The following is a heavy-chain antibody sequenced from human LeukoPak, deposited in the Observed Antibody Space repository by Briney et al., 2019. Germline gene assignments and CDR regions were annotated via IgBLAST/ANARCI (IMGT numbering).Heavy chain of an antibody. CDR2: IYTSGST. CDR3: ARHLSGFDY. CDR1: GGSISSYY. J-gene: IGHJ4*02. V-gene: IGHV4-4*09. Sequence: SETLSLTCTVSGGSISSYYWSWIRQPPGKGLEWIGYIYTSGSTNYNPSLKSRVTISVDTSKNQFSLKLSSVTAADTGVYYCARHLSGFDYWGQGTLVTVSS.